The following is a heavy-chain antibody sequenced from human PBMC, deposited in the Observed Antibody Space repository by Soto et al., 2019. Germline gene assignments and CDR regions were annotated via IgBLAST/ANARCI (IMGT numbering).Heavy chain of an antibody. Sequence: GSLRLSCAASGFTFSSYAMSWVRQAPGKGLEWVSAISGSGGSTYYADSVKGRFTISRDNSKNTLYLQMNSLRAEDTAVYYCAKDLVGSLRAGAAAGKIPSHSRRHGPLVTVS. CDR2: ISGSGGST. CDR3: AKDLVGSLRAGAAAGKIPSHS. V-gene: IGHV3-23*01. J-gene: IGHJ5*01. CDR1: GFTFSSYA. D-gene: IGHD6-13*01.